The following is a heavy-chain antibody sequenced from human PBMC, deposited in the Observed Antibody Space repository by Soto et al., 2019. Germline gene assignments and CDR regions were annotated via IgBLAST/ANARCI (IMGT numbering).Heavy chain of an antibody. Sequence: QVQLVQSGAEVKKPGASVKVSCKASGYTFTGYYMHWVRQAPGQGLEWMGWINPNSGGTNYAQKFQGWVTMTRDTSIITASMELSSLRSDDTAVYYCGRDNSSGWCVWFDPWGQGTLVTVSS. J-gene: IGHJ5*02. V-gene: IGHV1-2*04. CDR1: GYTFTGYY. CDR2: INPNSGGT. CDR3: GRDNSSGWCVWFDP. D-gene: IGHD6-19*01.